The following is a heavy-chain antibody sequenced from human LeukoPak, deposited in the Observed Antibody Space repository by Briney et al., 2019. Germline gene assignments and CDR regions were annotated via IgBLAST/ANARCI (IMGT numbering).Heavy chain of an antibody. CDR1: GYTFTGYY. Sequence: ASVKVSCKASGYTFTGYYMHWVRQAPGQGLEWMGWINPNSGNTGYAQKFQGRVTMTRDTSTSTVYMELSSLRSEDAAVYYCARDLRYFDWLPPGDYYYYYGMDVWGQGTTVTVSS. V-gene: IGHV1-2*02. D-gene: IGHD3-9*01. CDR2: INPNSGNT. J-gene: IGHJ6*02. CDR3: ARDLRYFDWLPPGDYYYYYGMDV.